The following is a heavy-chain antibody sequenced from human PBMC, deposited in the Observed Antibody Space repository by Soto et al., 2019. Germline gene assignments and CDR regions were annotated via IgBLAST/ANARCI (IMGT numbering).Heavy chain of an antibody. V-gene: IGHV4-4*02. D-gene: IGHD6-19*01. Sequence: QVLLQASGPGLVQPSGTLSLSCAVSGGSISSNYFWGWVRQPPGKGLEWVGDISHSGSVNYNPALKSRVTISIDKSKNQFSLKLNSVTAAYTAVYYCARSFGWYAIDYWGQGTLVIVSS. J-gene: IGHJ4*02. CDR2: ISHSGSV. CDR3: ARSFGWYAIDY. CDR1: GGSISSNYF.